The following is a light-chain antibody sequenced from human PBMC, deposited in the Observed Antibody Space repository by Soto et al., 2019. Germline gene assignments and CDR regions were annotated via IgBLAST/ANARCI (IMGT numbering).Light chain of an antibody. CDR3: QPRTNWPYGWT. CDR2: HTS. V-gene: IGKV3-11*01. CDR1: QSISTY. Sequence: ENVLTQSPATLSLSPGERATLSCRASQSISTYVAWYQQTPGQAPRLLIYHTSKRATGIPDRFSGSGSGSDFTLTIHSLEPEDFAVYFCQPRTNWPYGWTFGQGTKLEIK. J-gene: IGKJ1*01.